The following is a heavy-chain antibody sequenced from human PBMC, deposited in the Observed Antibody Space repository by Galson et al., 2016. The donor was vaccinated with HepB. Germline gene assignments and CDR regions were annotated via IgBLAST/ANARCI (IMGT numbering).Heavy chain of an antibody. D-gene: IGHD5-12*01. Sequence: SETLSLTCIVSGGSISSSSYHWGWIRQPPGKGLEWIGSIYYTGSTFYNPSLKSRVTISIDTSKNQFSLNLSSVSAADTATYYCARRDSGYGIDYWGQGTLVTVSS. V-gene: IGHV4-39*01. CDR1: GGSISSSSYH. J-gene: IGHJ4*02. CDR2: IYYTGST. CDR3: ARRDSGYGIDY.